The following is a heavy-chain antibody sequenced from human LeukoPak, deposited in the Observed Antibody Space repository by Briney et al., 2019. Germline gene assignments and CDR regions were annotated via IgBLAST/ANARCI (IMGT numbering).Heavy chain of an antibody. CDR2: MNPNSGNT. CDR1: GYTFSTCD. J-gene: IGHJ4*02. Sequence: ASVKVSCKASGYTFSTCDINWVRQATGQGLEWMGWMNPNSGNTGFAHKFQGRVTMTRDTSTSTAYVELSSLRSEDTAVYYCARVLGSISHWGQGTLVTVSS. V-gene: IGHV1-8*01. CDR3: ARVLGSISH. D-gene: IGHD1-1*01.